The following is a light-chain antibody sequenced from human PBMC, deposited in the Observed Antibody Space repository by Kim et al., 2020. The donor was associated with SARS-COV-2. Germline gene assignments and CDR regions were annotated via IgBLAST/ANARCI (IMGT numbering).Light chain of an antibody. CDR3: QQYGSSPLT. CDR2: GAS. V-gene: IGKV3-20*01. J-gene: IGKJ4*01. CDR1: QSVTSTY. Sequence: EIVLTQSPGTLSLSPGERVTLSCRASQSVTSTYLAWYQQKAGQAPRLLIYGASSRATGIPDRFSGSGSGTDFSLTISRLEPEDIAVYYCQQYGSSPLTFGGGTKVDIK.